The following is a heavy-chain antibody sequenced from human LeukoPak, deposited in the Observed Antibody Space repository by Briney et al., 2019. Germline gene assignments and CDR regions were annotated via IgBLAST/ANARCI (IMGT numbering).Heavy chain of an antibody. CDR2: ISYDGSNK. V-gene: IGHV3-30*03. D-gene: IGHD6-13*01. CDR3: ARVGRSGQLAGGDYYYYMDV. Sequence: GGSLRLSCAASGFTFSNYWMHWVRQAPGKGLEWVAVISYDGSNKYYADSVKGRFTISRDNSKNTLYLRMNSLRAEDTAVYYCARVGRSGQLAGGDYYYYMDVWGKGTTVTVSS. J-gene: IGHJ6*03. CDR1: GFTFSNYW.